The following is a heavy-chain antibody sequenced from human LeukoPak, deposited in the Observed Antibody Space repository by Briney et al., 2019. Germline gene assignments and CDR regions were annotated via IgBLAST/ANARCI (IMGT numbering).Heavy chain of an antibody. D-gene: IGHD3-16*01. J-gene: IGHJ4*02. V-gene: IGHV3-15*01. Sequence: PGGSLRLSCAASGFTFSNVWMSWARQVPGKGLEWVGRIISISGGGTSDYPAPVKGRFTISRDDSKNTVYLQMNSLKTEDTAVYYCTTHRGEWVLDSWGQGTLVTVSS. CDR2: IISISGGGTS. CDR3: TTHRGEWVLDS. CDR1: GFTFSNVW.